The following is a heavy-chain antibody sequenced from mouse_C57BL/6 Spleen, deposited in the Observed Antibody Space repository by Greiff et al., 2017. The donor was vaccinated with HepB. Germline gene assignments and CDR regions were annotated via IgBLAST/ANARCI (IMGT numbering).Heavy chain of an antibody. CDR1: GYAFSSSW. J-gene: IGHJ1*03. D-gene: IGHD1-1*01. CDR3: AREGITTVVAKGYFDV. CDR2: IYPGDGDT. V-gene: IGHV1-82*01. Sequence: VKLQESGPELVKPGASVKISCKASGYAFSSSWMNWVKQRPGKGLEWIGRIYPGDGDTNYNGKFKGKATLTADKSSSTAYMQLSSLTSEDSAVYFCAREGITTVVAKGYFDVWGTGTTVTVSS.